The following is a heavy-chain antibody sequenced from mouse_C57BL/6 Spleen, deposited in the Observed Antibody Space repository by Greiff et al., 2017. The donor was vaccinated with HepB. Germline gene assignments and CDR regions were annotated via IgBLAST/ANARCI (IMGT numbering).Heavy chain of an antibody. CDR3: ARSAAQATFAY. J-gene: IGHJ3*01. Sequence: VQLKQSGPELVKPGASVKMSCKASGYTFTDYNMHWVKQSHGKSLEWIGYINPNNGGTSYNQKFKGKATLTVNKSSSTAYMELRSLTSEDSAFYYWARSAAQATFAYWGQGTLVTVSA. D-gene: IGHD3-2*02. CDR1: GYTFTDYN. V-gene: IGHV1-22*01. CDR2: INPNNGGT.